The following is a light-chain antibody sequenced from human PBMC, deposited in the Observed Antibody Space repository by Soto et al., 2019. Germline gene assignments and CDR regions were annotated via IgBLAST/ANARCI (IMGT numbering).Light chain of an antibody. Sequence: DIQMTQSPSSLSASVGDRVTITCRASQRISSYLNWYQQKPGKAPKLLMYGASNLPSGVPSRISGGGFGTDFTLTISSLQPEDFATYYCQQSYSTPQTFGQGTKLEIK. V-gene: IGKV1-39*01. CDR3: QQSYSTPQT. CDR1: QRISSY. J-gene: IGKJ2*01. CDR2: GAS.